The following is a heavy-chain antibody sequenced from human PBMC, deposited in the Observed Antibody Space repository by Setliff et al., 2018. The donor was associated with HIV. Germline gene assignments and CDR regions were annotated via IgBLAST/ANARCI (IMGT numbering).Heavy chain of an antibody. V-gene: IGHV1-2*06. CDR1: GYTFTDYY. Sequence: ASVKVSCKATGYTFTDYYMHWVRQAPGQGLEWMGRINPNSGGTQYGQRFQGRVTMTRDTSSSTAYMELNGLRSDDTAVYFCARDPSLGPYCSRTNCYTGWIDPWGQGTLVT. J-gene: IGHJ5*02. CDR2: INPNSGGT. D-gene: IGHD2-2*02. CDR3: ARDPSLGPYCSRTNCYTGWIDP.